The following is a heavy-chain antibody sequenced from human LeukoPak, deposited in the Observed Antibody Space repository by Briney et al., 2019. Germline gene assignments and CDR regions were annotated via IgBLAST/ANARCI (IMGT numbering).Heavy chain of an antibody. CDR3: ATEPQAVYYYDSSGYYPY. CDR2: MNPNSGNT. Sequence: ASVTVSCKASGYTFTSYDITWVRQVTGQGLEWMGWMNPNSGNTDYAQKFQGRVTITRNTSNSTAYMELSSLRSEDTAVYYCATEPQAVYYYDSSGYYPYWGQGTLVTVSS. CDR1: GYTFTSYD. V-gene: IGHV1-8*03. J-gene: IGHJ4*02. D-gene: IGHD3-22*01.